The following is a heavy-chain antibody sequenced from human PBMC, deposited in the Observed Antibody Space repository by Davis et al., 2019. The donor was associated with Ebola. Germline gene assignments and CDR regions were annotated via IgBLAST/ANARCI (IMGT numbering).Heavy chain of an antibody. CDR3: ARRSSSSAFAI. CDR2: MNHQNGNT. CDR1: GHTFTSYD. V-gene: IGHV1-8*01. J-gene: IGHJ3*02. D-gene: IGHD6-6*01. Sequence: ASLKVSCKAYGHTFTSYDIICVRHATGQGLEWMGWMNHQNGNTGYTQKFQGRVTMTRNTSISTAYMKLSSLRSEDTAVYYCARRSSSSAFAIWGQGTMVTVSS.